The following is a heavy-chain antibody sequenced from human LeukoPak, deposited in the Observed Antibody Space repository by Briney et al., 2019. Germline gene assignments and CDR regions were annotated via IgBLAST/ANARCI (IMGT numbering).Heavy chain of an antibody. CDR3: ARVVSGSYLYYFDH. Sequence: ASVKVSCKASGYTFTGYYMHWVRQAPGQGLEWMGWIIPNSGGTSYAQKFQGRVTMTRDTSISTAYMELSRLRSDDTAVYYCARVVSGSYLYYFDHWGQGTLVTVSS. D-gene: IGHD1-26*01. CDR1: GYTFTGYY. V-gene: IGHV1-2*02. CDR2: IIPNSGGT. J-gene: IGHJ4*02.